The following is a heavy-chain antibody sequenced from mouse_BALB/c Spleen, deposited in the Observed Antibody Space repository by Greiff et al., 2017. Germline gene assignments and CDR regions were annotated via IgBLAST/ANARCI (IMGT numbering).Heavy chain of an antibody. CDR1: GYNFTSYW. V-gene: IGHV1-55*01. CDR3: ASRWLLPAMDY. J-gene: IGHJ4*01. D-gene: IGHD2-3*01. Sequence: QVQLQQPGAELVKPGTSVKLSCKASGYNFTSYWINWVKLRPGQGLEWIGDIYPGSGSTNYNEKFKSKATLTVDTSSSTAYMQLSSLASEDSALYYCASRWLLPAMDYWGQGTSVTVSS. CDR2: IYPGSGST.